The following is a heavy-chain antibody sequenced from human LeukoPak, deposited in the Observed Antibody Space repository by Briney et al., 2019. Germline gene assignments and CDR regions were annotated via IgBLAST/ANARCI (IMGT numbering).Heavy chain of an antibody. D-gene: IGHD2-2*01. CDR3: ARAPGQLLSWYAFDI. CDR2: ISSSSSYI. CDR1: GFTFSSYS. J-gene: IGHJ3*02. Sequence: GGALRLSCAASGFTFSSYSMNWVRQAPGKGLEWVSSISSSSSYIYYADSVKGRFTISRDNAKNSLYLQMNSLRAEDTAVYYCARAPGQLLSWYAFDIWGQGTMVTVSS. V-gene: IGHV3-21*01.